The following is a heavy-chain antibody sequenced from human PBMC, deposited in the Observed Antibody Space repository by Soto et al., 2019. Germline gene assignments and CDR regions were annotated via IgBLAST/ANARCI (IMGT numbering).Heavy chain of an antibody. CDR1: GYTLTELS. Sequence: GASVKVSCKVSGYTLTELSMHWVRQAPGKGLEWMGGFDPEDGETIYAQKFQGRVTMTEDTSTDTAYMELSSLRSEDTAVYYCATGYYYDSSGYYYVPYFDYWAQGTLVTVSS. J-gene: IGHJ4*02. V-gene: IGHV1-24*01. D-gene: IGHD3-22*01. CDR2: FDPEDGET. CDR3: ATGYYYDSSGYYYVPYFDY.